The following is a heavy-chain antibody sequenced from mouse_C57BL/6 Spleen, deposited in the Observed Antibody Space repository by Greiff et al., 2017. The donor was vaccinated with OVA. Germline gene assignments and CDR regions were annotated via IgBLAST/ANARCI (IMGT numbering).Heavy chain of an antibody. CDR3: ARRDYYGSSSDV. D-gene: IGHD1-1*01. Sequence: VQLQQPGAELVRPGSSVKLSCKASGYTFTSYWMDWVKQRPGQGLEWIGNIYPSDSETHYNQKFKDKATLTVDKSSSTAYMQLSSLTSEDSAVYYCARRDYYGSSSDVWGTGTTVTVSS. CDR2: IYPSDSET. J-gene: IGHJ1*03. V-gene: IGHV1-61*01. CDR1: GYTFTSYW.